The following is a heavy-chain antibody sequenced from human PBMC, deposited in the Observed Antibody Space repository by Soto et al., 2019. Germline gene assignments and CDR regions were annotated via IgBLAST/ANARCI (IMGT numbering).Heavy chain of an antibody. CDR3: ARDSWSQY. CDR1: GFSVSSNY. D-gene: IGHD2-15*01. Sequence: GGSLRLSCAAAGFSVSSNYMNWVRQAPGKGLEWVSIIHNGGETYYADSVKDRFTVSRDNSKNTVFLQMNSLRVEDTAVYYCARDSWSQYWGQGTLVTVSS. CDR2: IHNGGET. J-gene: IGHJ1*01. V-gene: IGHV3-66*01.